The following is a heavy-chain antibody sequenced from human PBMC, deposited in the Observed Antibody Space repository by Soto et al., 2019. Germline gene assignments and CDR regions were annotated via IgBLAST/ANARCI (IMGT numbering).Heavy chain of an antibody. CDR1: GFTFSSYG. CDR3: AKDSGASGYSYGAQLDY. D-gene: IGHD5-18*01. CDR2: ISYDGSNR. V-gene: IGHV3-30*18. Sequence: QVQLVESGGGVVQPGRSLRLSCAASGFTFSSYGMHWVRQAPGKGLEWVAVISYDGSNRYYADSVKGRFTISRDNSKNTLYLQMNSLRAEDTAVYYCAKDSGASGYSYGAQLDYWGQGTLVTVSS. J-gene: IGHJ4*02.